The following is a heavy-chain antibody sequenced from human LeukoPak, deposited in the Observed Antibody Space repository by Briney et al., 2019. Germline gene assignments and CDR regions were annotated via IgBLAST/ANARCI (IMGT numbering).Heavy chain of an antibody. D-gene: IGHD4-17*01. J-gene: IGHJ3*02. CDR2: IYYSGNT. Sequence: SETLSLTCTVSGGSITSTLYYWGCFRQSSGKGLEWIVSIYYSGNTYYNPSLKSRVTISVDTSKNQFSLRLTSVTAADTAVYYCARQTTVTTSGGDAFDIWGQGTMVTVSS. CDR1: GGSITSTLYY. CDR3: ARQTTVTTSGGDAFDI. V-gene: IGHV4-39*01.